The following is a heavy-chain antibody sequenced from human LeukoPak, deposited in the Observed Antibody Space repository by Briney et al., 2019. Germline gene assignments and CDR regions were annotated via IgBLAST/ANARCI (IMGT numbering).Heavy chain of an antibody. CDR2: IYYSGST. V-gene: IGHV4-31*03. CDR1: GGSISSGGYY. D-gene: IGHD2-2*01. Sequence: PSETLSLTCTVSGGSISSGGYYWSWIRQHPGKGLEWIGYIYYSGSTYYNPSLKSRVTISVDTSKNQFSLKLSSVTAADTAMYYCAKEIEGLGVPARRWFDNWGQGTLVTVSS. CDR3: AKEIEGLGVPARRWFDN. J-gene: IGHJ4*02.